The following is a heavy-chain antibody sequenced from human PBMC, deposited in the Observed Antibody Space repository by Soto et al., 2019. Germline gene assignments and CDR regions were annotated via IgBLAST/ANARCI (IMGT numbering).Heavy chain of an antibody. V-gene: IGHV3-66*01. CDR3: AGPGEQHRY. J-gene: IGHJ4*02. CDR2: IYSGGST. Sequence: EVQLVESGGGLVQPGGSLRLSCAASGFTVSSNHMSWVRQAPGKGLEWVSLIYSGGSTYYADSVKGRFTFSRDNSKNTLDLQMNSLGVEDTAVYYCAGPGEQHRYWGQGTLVTVSS. CDR1: GFTVSSNH. D-gene: IGHD3-16*01.